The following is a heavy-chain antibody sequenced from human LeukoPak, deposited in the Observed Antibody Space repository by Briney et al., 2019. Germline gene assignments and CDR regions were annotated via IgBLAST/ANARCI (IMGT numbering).Heavy chain of an antibody. D-gene: IGHD4-23*01. CDR1: GYTLTSYD. CDR3: ARDKAVTTEVTQHFQH. J-gene: IGHJ1*01. V-gene: IGHV1-8*01. Sequence: GASVKVSCKASGYTLTSYDINWVRQATGQGLEWMGWMNPNSGRTGYAQNFQGRITITRNTSISTAYMELRSLRSDDTAVYYCARDKAVTTEVTQHFQHWGQGTLVTVSS. CDR2: MNPNSGRT.